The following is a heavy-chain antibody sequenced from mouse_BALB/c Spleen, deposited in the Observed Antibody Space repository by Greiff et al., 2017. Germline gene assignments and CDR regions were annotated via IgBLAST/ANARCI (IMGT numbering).Heavy chain of an antibody. J-gene: IGHJ3*01. D-gene: IGHD2-1*01. CDR3: ARDYGNSWFAY. CDR1: GYTFTDYN. Sequence: EVQLPQSGPELVKPGASVKISCKASGYTFTDYNMHWVKQSHGKSLEWIGYIYPYNGGTGYNQKFKSKATLTVDNSSSTAYMELRSLTSEDSAVYYCARDYGNSWFAYWGQGTLVTVSA. V-gene: IGHV1S29*02. CDR2: IYPYNGGT.